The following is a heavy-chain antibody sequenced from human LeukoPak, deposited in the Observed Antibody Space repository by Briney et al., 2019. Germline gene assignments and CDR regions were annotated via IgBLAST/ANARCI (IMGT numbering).Heavy chain of an antibody. CDR2: IYTRGST. Sequence: GRSLSLSCAASGFSLSTTYMSWGRQAPGRGLEWVSLIYTRGSTFYADSVMGRFTISRDNSKNTLFLQMNSLTAEDSAVYYCTRDRAGTQSWVEFDLWGQGALVTVSS. J-gene: IGHJ5*02. V-gene: IGHV3-66*03. CDR1: GFSLSTTY. CDR3: TRDRAGTQSWVEFDL. D-gene: IGHD3-10*01.